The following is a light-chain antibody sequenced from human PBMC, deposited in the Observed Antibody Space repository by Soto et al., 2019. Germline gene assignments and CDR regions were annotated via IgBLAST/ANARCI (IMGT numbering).Light chain of an antibody. V-gene: IGLV2-14*01. Sequence: SVLTQPASVSGSPGQSITISCTGTSSDVGGYNYVSWYQQHPGKAPKLMIYEVSNRPSGVSNRFSGSKSGNTASLTISGLQAEDEADYYCSSYTINRTYVFGTGTKVTVL. J-gene: IGLJ1*01. CDR2: EVS. CDR3: SSYTINRTYV. CDR1: SSDVGGYNY.